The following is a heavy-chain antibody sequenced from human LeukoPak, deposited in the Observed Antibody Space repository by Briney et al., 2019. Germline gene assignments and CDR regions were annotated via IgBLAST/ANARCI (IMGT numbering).Heavy chain of an antibody. D-gene: IGHD3-10*01. CDR2: IYYSGST. CDR3: ARDSNSYGSGATIDY. Sequence: SEALSLTCTVSGGSISSSSYYWGWIRQPPGKGLEWIGSIYYSGSTYYNPSLKSRVTISVDKSRNHFSLNLSSVTAADTAVYYCARDSNSYGSGATIDYWGQGTLVTVSS. V-gene: IGHV4-39*07. J-gene: IGHJ4*02. CDR1: GGSISSSSYY.